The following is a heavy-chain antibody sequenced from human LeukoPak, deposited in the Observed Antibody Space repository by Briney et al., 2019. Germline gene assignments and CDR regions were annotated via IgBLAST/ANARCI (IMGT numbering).Heavy chain of an antibody. V-gene: IGHV3-30*02. J-gene: IGHJ4*02. Sequence: PGGSRRLSCAASGFTFSSYGMHWVRQAPGKGLEWVAFIRYDGSNKYYAESVKGRFTISRDNSKNTLYLQMNSLRAEDTAVYYCAKAPRYFDWLLGSGFDYWGQGTLVTVSS. D-gene: IGHD3-9*01. CDR1: GFTFSSYG. CDR3: AKAPRYFDWLLGSGFDY. CDR2: IRYDGSNK.